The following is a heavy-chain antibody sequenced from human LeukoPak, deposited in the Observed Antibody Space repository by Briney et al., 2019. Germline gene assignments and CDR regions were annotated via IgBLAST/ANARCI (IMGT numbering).Heavy chain of an antibody. D-gene: IGHD2-21*01. CDR3: ASVSAIGPRDWFDP. CDR2: NYHSGST. V-gene: IGHV4-38-2*01. CDR1: GYSVSSGYY. Sequence: SETLSLTCAVSGYSVSSGYYWGWIRQPPGKGLEWIGSNYHSGSTSYKPSLKSRVTTSVDTSKNQFSLKLSSVPAADTPVYYCASVSAIGPRDWFDPWGQGTLVTVSS. J-gene: IGHJ5*02.